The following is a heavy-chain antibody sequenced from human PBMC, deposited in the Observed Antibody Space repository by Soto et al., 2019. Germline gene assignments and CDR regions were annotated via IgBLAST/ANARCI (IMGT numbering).Heavy chain of an antibody. V-gene: IGHV4-59*08. J-gene: IGHJ4*02. CDR3: ARARATIVAAAIFDC. D-gene: IGHD1-26*01. CDR2: IYYSGST. Sequence: SETLSLTCTVSGGSISSYYWSWIRQPPGKGLEWIGYIYYSGSTNYNPSLKSRVTISVDTSKNQFSLKLSSVTAADTAVYYCARARATIVAAAIFDCWGQGTLVTVSS. CDR1: GGSISSYY.